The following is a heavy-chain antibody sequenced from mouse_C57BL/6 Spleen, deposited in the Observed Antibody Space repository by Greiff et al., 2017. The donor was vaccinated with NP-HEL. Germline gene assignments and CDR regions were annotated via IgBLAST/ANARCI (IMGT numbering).Heavy chain of an antibody. J-gene: IGHJ2*01. D-gene: IGHD4-1*01. V-gene: IGHV1-54*01. CDR1: GYAFTNYL. CDR3: ARSANWETHFDY. CDR2: INPGSGGT. Sequence: VQLQQSGAELVRPGTSVKVSCKASGYAFTNYLIEWVKQRPGQGLEWIGVINPGSGGTNYNEKFKGKATLTADKSSSTAYMQLSSLTSEDSAVYFCARSANWETHFDYWGQGTTLTVSS.